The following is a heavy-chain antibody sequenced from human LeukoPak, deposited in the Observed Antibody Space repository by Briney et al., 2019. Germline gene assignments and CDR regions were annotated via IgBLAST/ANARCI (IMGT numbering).Heavy chain of an antibody. V-gene: IGHV3-53*01. CDR1: GFTFSSYA. CDR3: ARVWGTTNAFDY. D-gene: IGHD3-16*01. Sequence: PGGSLRLSCAASGFTFSSYAMNWVRQAPGKGLEWVSVIYSGGSTYYADSVKGRFTISRDNSKNTLYLQMNSLRAEDTAVYYCARVWGTTNAFDYWGQGTLVTVSS. CDR2: IYSGGST. J-gene: IGHJ4*02.